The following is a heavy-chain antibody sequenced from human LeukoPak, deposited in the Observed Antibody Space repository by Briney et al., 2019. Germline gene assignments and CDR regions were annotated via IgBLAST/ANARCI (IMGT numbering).Heavy chain of an antibody. CDR2: IYYSGST. J-gene: IGHJ4*02. Sequence: PSETLSLTCTDSGGSISSYYWSWIRQPPGKGLEWIGYIYYSGSTNYNPSLKSRVTISVDTSKNQFSLKLSSVTAADTAVYYCARDRIGLDYWGQGTLVTVSS. CDR3: ARDRIGLDY. CDR1: GGSISSYY. D-gene: IGHD2-21*01. V-gene: IGHV4-59*01.